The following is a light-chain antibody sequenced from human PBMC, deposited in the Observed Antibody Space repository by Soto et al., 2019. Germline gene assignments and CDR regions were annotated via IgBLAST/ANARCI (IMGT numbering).Light chain of an antibody. CDR3: QQYGSSPYT. V-gene: IGKV3-20*01. J-gene: IGKJ2*01. Sequence: VLTQAAGTLSLSPGERATLSCRASQSVSSSYLAWYQQKPGQAPRLLIYGASSRATGIPDRFSGSGSGTDFTLTISRLEPEDFAVYYCQQYGSSPYTFGQGTKVDIK. CDR1: QSVSSSY. CDR2: GAS.